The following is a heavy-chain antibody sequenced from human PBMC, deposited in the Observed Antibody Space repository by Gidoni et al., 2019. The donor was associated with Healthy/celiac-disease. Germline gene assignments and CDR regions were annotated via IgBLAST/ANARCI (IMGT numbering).Heavy chain of an antibody. CDR3: ASLLLWFGEVDY. CDR1: GFTFSSYA. V-gene: IGHV3-30-3*01. Sequence: QVQLVESGGGVVQPGRSLRLSCAASGFTFSSYAMHWVRQAPGKGLEWVAVISYDGSNKYYADSVKGRFTISRDNSKNTLYLQMNSLRAEDTAVYYCASLLLWFGEVDYWGQGTLVTVSS. D-gene: IGHD3-10*01. CDR2: ISYDGSNK. J-gene: IGHJ4*02.